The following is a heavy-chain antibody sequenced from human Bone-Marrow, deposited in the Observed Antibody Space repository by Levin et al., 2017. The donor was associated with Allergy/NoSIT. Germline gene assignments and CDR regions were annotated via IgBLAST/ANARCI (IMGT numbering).Heavy chain of an antibody. Sequence: GESLKISCKGSGYSFITNWIGWVRQMPGKGLEWVGIIYPRDSDIRYSPTSEGQVTISADQSTNTAYLQWSSLKASDSAIYYCAREATFSYGPDFDLWGQGTLVTVSS. CDR2: IYPRDSDI. CDR3: AREATFSYGPDFDL. D-gene: IGHD5-18*01. J-gene: IGHJ4*02. V-gene: IGHV5-51*01. CDR1: GYSFITNW.